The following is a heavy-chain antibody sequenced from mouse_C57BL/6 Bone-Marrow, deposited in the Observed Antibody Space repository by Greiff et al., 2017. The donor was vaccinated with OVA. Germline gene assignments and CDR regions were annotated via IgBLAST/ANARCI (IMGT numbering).Heavy chain of an antibody. V-gene: IGHV1-26*01. CDR2: INPNNGGT. J-gene: IGHJ3*01. CDR3: ARRQFAY. Sequence: EVQLQQSGPELVKPGASVKISCKASGYTFTDYYMNWVKQSHGKSLEWIGDINPNNGGTSYNQKFKGKATLTVDKSSSTAYMELRSLTSEDSAVYYCARRQFAYWGQGTLVTVS. CDR1: GYTFTDYY.